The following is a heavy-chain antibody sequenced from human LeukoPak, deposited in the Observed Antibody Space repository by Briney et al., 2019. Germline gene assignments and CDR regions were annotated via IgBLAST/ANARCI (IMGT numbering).Heavy chain of an antibody. V-gene: IGHV3-53*04. D-gene: IGHD3-22*01. J-gene: IGHJ4*02. CDR2: IYSGGST. CDR1: GFTVSSNY. CDR3: ARDMSFSSGSTFDY. Sequence: PGGSLRLSCAVSGFTVSSNYMSWVRQPPGKGLEWVSVIYSGGSTYYADSVKGRFTISRHDSRDTLYLQMNSLRVEDTAVYYCARDMSFSSGSTFDYWGQGTLVTVSS.